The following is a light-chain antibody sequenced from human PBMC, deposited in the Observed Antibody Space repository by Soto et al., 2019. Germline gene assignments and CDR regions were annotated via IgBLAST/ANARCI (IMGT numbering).Light chain of an antibody. J-gene: IGLJ1*01. CDR1: SSDVGGYNY. Sequence: QSVLTQPPSASGSPGQSVTISCTGTSSDVGGYNYVSWYQQHPGKAPKLMIYEVSKRPSGVPDRFSGSKSGNTASLTVSGLQAEDEADYYCSSYAGGNNPYVFGTGTRSPS. CDR2: EVS. CDR3: SSYAGGNNPYV. V-gene: IGLV2-8*01.